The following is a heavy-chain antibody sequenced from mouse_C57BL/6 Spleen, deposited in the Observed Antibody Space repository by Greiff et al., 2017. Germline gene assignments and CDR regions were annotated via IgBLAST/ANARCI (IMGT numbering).Heavy chain of an antibody. D-gene: IGHD2-1*01. CDR3: ARVDGNYVAMDY. CDR2: IYPGSGST. Sequence: QVQLQQPGAELVKPGASVKMSCKASGYTFTSYWITWVKQRPGQGLEWIGDIYPGSGSTNYNEKFKSKATLTVDTSSSTAYMQLSSLTSEDAAVYYCARVDGNYVAMDYWGQGTSVTVSS. V-gene: IGHV1-55*01. J-gene: IGHJ4*01. CDR1: GYTFTSYW.